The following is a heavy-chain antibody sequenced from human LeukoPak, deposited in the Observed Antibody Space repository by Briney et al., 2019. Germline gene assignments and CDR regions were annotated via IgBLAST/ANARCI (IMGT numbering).Heavy chain of an antibody. J-gene: IGHJ3*02. V-gene: IGHV3-7*04. CDR2: IKQDGSEK. CDR3: AGAEHCSRTSCSDAFDI. Sequence: GGSLRLSCTTTEFSFRSYGMSWVRQAPGKGLEWVANIKQDGSEKYYVDSVKGRFTISRDNAKNSLYLQMNSLRAEDTAVYYCAGAEHCSRTSCSDAFDIWGQGTMVTVSS. CDR1: EFSFRSYG. D-gene: IGHD2-2*01.